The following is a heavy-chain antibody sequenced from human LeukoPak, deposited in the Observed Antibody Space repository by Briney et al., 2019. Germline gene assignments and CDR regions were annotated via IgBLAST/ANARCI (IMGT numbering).Heavy chain of an antibody. Sequence: PGGSLRLFCAASGFTFSSYAMSWVRQAPGKGLEWVSAISGSGGSTYYADSVKGRFTISRDNSKNTLYLQMNSLRAEDTAVYYCAKYSSSGIRYYFDYWGQGTLVTVSS. CDR3: AKYSSSGIRYYFDY. V-gene: IGHV3-23*01. J-gene: IGHJ4*02. CDR1: GFTFSSYA. CDR2: ISGSGGST. D-gene: IGHD3-22*01.